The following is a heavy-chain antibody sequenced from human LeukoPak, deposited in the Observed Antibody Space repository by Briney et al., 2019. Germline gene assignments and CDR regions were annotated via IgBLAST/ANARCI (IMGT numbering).Heavy chain of an antibody. D-gene: IGHD3-10*02. CDR1: GGSVSSDSHY. CDR2: IYYSRST. J-gene: IGHJ6*02. V-gene: IGHV4-61*01. CDR3: ARDHLCSGSYRCAMDV. Sequence: SETLSLTCTVSGGSVSSDSHYWSWIRQPPGKGLEWIGFIYYSRSTNYNPSLKSRVTISVDTSRNQFSLKLSSVTAADTAVYYCARDHLCSGSYRCAMDVWGQGTTVTVSS.